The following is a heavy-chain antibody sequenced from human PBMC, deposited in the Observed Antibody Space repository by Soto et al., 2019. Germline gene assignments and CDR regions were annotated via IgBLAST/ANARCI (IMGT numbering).Heavy chain of an antibody. V-gene: IGHV4-59*01. Sequence: QVQLQESGPGLVKPSETLSLTCTVSGGSISSYYWSWIRQPPGKGLEWIGFIFYSGSTSYTPSLKSRLTISISTSESQFSLKLNSVTAADTAVYYCASMIGDPVLSFDSWGQGTLVAVSS. J-gene: IGHJ5*01. CDR1: GGSISSYY. CDR3: ASMIGDPVLSFDS. CDR2: IFYSGST. D-gene: IGHD3-10*02.